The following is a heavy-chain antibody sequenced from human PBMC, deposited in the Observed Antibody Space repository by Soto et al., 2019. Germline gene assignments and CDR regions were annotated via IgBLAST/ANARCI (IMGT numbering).Heavy chain of an antibody. CDR2: INPSGGST. V-gene: IGHV1-46*01. D-gene: IGHD3-22*01. CDR1: GYTFTSYY. CDR3: ARDDYYDSSGNYYYYGMDV. Sequence: ASVKVSCKASGYTFTSYYMHWVRQAPGQGLEWMGIINPSGGSTSYAQKFQGRVTMTRDTSTSTVYMELRSLRSEDTAVYYCARDDYYDSSGNYYYYGMDVWGQGTTVTVSS. J-gene: IGHJ6*02.